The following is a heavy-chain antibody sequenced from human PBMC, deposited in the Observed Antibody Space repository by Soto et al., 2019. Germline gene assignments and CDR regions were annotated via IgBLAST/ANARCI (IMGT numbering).Heavy chain of an antibody. CDR1: GYTFTNYG. CDR2: ISAYNGNT. D-gene: IGHD6-19*01. J-gene: IGHJ6*02. Sequence: VQLVQSGVEVKKPGASVEVSCKASGYTFTNYGISWVRQAPGQGLEWRGWISAYNGNTNDSQKRQGRVTMTTDTSTSKAYLELRSLRSDDTAVYYCARDPGLKLTVDGAPRYYRYGMEVWGQGTTVTGSS. V-gene: IGHV1-18*04. CDR3: ARDPGLKLTVDGAPRYYRYGMEV.